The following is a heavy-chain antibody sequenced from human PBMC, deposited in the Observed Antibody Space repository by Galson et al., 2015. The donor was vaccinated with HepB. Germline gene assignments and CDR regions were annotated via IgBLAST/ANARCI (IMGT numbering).Heavy chain of an antibody. CDR1: GDSFSIYA. J-gene: IGHJ5*01. CDR2: ISPILGIP. V-gene: IGHV1-69*10. D-gene: IGHD3-3*01. CDR3: ARADDFWSGYRDAGTSRWFDS. Sequence: SVKVSCKASGDSFSIYAMSWVRPAPGQGLEWMGGISPILGIPNYAQKFQDRVTITADKSTGTAFMERSSLRSEDTAVYYCARADDFWSGYRDAGTSRWFDSWGQGTLVIVSS.